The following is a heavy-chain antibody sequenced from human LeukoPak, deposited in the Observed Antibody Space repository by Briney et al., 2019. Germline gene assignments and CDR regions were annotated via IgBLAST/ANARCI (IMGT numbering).Heavy chain of an antibody. J-gene: IGHJ4*02. Sequence: GASVKVSCKTSGYPFSNYGISWVRQAPGQGLEWMGWISAYNGNTNYAQKLQGRVTMTTDTSTSTAYMGLRSLRSDDTAVYYCARDVESIAVAGSYYDSSGYYWEVFDYWGQGTLVTVSS. D-gene: IGHD3-22*01. CDR1: GYPFSNYG. CDR3: ARDVESIAVAGSYYDSSGYYWEVFDY. CDR2: ISAYNGNT. V-gene: IGHV1-18*01.